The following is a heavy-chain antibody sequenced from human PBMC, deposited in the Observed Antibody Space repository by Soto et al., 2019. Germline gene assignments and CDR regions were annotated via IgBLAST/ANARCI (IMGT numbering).Heavy chain of an antibody. CDR2: ISAYNGNT. V-gene: IGHV1-18*01. J-gene: IGHJ6*02. Sequence: QVQLVQSGAEVKKPGASVKVSCKASGYTFTSYGISWVRQAPGQRLEWMGWISAYNGNTNYAQKLQGRVTMTTDTSTSTAYMELRSLRSDDTAVYYCASSYCGGDCSVFYYYYGMDVWGQGTTVTVSS. CDR3: ASSYCGGDCSVFYYYYGMDV. CDR1: GYTFTSYG. D-gene: IGHD2-21*02.